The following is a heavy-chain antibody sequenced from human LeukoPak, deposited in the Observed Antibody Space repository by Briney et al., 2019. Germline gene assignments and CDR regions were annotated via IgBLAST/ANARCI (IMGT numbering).Heavy chain of an antibody. D-gene: IGHD6-6*01. CDR2: INPKSGGT. CDR1: GYTFTGYY. Sequence: ASVKVSCKASGYTFTGYYMHWVRQAPGQGLEWMGWINPKSGGTNYAQKFQGRVTMTRDTSISTAYMELSRLRSDDTAVYYCATSSSSSSDHFWGQGTLVTVSS. V-gene: IGHV1-2*02. J-gene: IGHJ4*02. CDR3: ATSSSSSSDHF.